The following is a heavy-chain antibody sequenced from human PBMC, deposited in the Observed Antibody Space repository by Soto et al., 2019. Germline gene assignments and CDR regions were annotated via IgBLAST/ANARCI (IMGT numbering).Heavy chain of an antibody. Sequence: PGGSLRLSYAASGFTFSSYAMSWVRQAPGKGLEWVSAISGSGGSTYYADSVKGRFTISRDNSKNTLYLQMNSLRAEDTAVYYCAKRNDDGWYYYYGMAVWGQGTTVTVSS. CDR2: ISGSGGST. D-gene: IGHD1-1*01. CDR3: AKRNDDGWYYYYGMAV. J-gene: IGHJ6*02. V-gene: IGHV3-23*01. CDR1: GFTFSSYA.